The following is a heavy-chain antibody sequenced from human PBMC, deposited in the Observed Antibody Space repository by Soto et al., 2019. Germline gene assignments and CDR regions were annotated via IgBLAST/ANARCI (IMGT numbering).Heavy chain of an antibody. V-gene: IGHV4-31*03. J-gene: IGHJ6*03. Sequence: SETLSLTCTVSGGSISSGGYYWSWIRQHPGKGLEWIGYIYYSGSTYYNPSLKSRVTISVDTSKNQLSLKLSSVTAADTAVYYCARGALSKLYDFWSGPVGYMDVWGKGTTVTVSS. CDR3: ARGALSKLYDFWSGPVGYMDV. CDR2: IYYSGST. CDR1: GGSISSGGYY. D-gene: IGHD3-3*01.